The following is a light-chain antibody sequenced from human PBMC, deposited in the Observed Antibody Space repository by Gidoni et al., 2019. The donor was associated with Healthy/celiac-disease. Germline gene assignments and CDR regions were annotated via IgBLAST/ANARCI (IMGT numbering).Light chain of an antibody. Sequence: QSVLTQPPSASGTPGHRGTIACSGSSSTIGSNTVNWYQQLPGTAPKLLIYSNNQRPSGVPDRFSGSKSGTSASLAISGLQSEDEADYYCAAWDDSLNGPVFGGGTKLTVL. V-gene: IGLV1-44*01. CDR2: SNN. CDR1: SSTIGSNT. CDR3: AAWDDSLNGPV. J-gene: IGLJ2*01.